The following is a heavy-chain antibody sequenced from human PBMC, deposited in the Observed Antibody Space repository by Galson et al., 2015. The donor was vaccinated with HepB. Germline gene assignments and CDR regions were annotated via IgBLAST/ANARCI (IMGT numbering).Heavy chain of an antibody. CDR1: GYTLTELS. D-gene: IGHD6-13*01. V-gene: IGHV1-24*01. Sequence: SVKVSCKVSGYTLTELSMHWVRQAPGKGLEWMGGFDPEDGETIYAQKFQGRVTMTEDTPTDTAYMELSSLRSEDTAVYYCASRYSSTLSPMKYFQHWGQGTLVTVSS. CDR3: ASRYSSTLSPMKYFQH. J-gene: IGHJ1*01. CDR2: FDPEDGET.